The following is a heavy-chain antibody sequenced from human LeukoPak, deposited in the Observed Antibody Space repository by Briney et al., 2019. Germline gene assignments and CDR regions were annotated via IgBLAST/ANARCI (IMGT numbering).Heavy chain of an antibody. Sequence: GASVKVSCKASGYTFTGYYVHWVRQAPGQGLEWMGWINPNSGGTNYALNFRGRVTMTRDTSITTAYLELSSLRSDDTAVYYCARAQVDIVAVIPFDVWGQGTMVTVSS. V-gene: IGHV1-2*02. CDR1: GYTFTGYY. CDR3: ARAQVDIVAVIPFDV. CDR2: INPNSGGT. J-gene: IGHJ3*01. D-gene: IGHD5-12*01.